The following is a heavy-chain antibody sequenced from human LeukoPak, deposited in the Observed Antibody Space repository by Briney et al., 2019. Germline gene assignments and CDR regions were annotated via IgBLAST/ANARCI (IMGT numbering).Heavy chain of an antibody. D-gene: IGHD2-15*01. Sequence: SETLSLTCAVSGGSISSGGYSWSWIRQPPGKGXXXXXYIYHSGSTYYNPSLKSRVTISVDRSKNQFSLKLSSVTAADTAVYYCARALGYCSGGSCYSGGMDVWGKGTTVTVSS. V-gene: IGHV4-30-2*01. CDR1: GGSISSGGYS. J-gene: IGHJ6*04. CDR3: ARALGYCSGGSCYSGGMDV. CDR2: IYHSGST.